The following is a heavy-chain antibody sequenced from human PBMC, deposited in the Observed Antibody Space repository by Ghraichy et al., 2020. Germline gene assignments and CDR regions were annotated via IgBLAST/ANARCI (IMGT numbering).Heavy chain of an antibody. V-gene: IGHV3-21*01. Sequence: GESLNISCAASGFTFSSYAMSWVRQAPGKGLEWVSAISGSSSYIYYADSVKGRFTISRDNAKNSLYLQMNSLRAEDTAVYYCARAGKVYYGSGTYYFDYWGQGTLVTVSS. CDR2: ISGSSSYI. D-gene: IGHD3-10*01. J-gene: IGHJ4*02. CDR1: GFTFSSYA. CDR3: ARAGKVYYGSGTYYFDY.